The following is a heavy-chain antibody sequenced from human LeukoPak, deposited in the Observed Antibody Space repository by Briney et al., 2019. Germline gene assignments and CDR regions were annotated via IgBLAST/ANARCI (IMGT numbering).Heavy chain of an antibody. V-gene: IGHV6-1*01. J-gene: IGHJ4*02. CDR1: GDSVSSNSGA. D-gene: IGHD3-10*01. Sequence: SQTLYLTCAIFGDSVSSNSGAWNRIRQSPSRGLEWLGRVYYRSQWYNDYAFSVKGRIAINADTSKNHFSLQLNSVTPEDTAVYYCAREEAGTYGFQYWGQGTLVTVSS. CDR3: AREEAGTYGFQY. CDR2: VYYRSQWYN.